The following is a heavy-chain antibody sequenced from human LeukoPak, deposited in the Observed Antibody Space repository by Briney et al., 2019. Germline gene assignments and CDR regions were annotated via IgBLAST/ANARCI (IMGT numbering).Heavy chain of an antibody. CDR2: ISAYNGNT. D-gene: IGHD6-19*01. Sequence: ASVKVSCKASGYTFTGYGISWARQALGQGLEWMGWISAYNGNTNYAKKLQGRLTMTTDTSTCTAYMELRSLGSDDTAVYYCARMGIAVPDVDYWGQGTLVTVSS. CDR3: ARMGIAVPDVDY. J-gene: IGHJ4*02. CDR1: GYTFTGYG. V-gene: IGHV1-18*01.